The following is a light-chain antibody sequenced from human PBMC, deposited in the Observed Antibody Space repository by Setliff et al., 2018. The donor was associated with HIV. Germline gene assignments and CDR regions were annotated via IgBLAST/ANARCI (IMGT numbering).Light chain of an antibody. CDR3: LSYTTRLTQV. J-gene: IGLJ2*01. Sequence: SVLAQPASVSGSPGQSVTISCTVTRSDVGYFNYVSWYQQHSDKAPKLIIYDVLIRPSGVSDRFSGSKSGNTASLTISGLQPEDEANYYCLSYTTRLTQVFGEGTQRTVL. CDR2: DVL. V-gene: IGLV2-14*03. CDR1: RSDVGYFNY.